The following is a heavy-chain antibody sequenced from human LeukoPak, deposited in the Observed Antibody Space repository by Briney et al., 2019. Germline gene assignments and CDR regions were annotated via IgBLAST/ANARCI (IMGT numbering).Heavy chain of an antibody. CDR3: ARDLVAAAVTFNWFDP. D-gene: IGHD6-13*01. CDR1: GYTFTGYY. V-gene: IGHV1-2*02. CDR2: INPNSGGT. J-gene: IGHJ5*02. Sequence: ASVKVSCKASGYTFTGYYMHWIRQAPGHGLEWMAWINPNSGGTNYAQKFQGRVTMTRDTSISTAYMELSRLRSDDTAVYYCARDLVAAAVTFNWFDPWGQGTLVTVSS.